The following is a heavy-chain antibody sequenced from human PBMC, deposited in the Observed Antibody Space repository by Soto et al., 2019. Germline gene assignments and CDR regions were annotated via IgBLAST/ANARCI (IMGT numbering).Heavy chain of an antibody. CDR1: GGSISSGGYY. Sequence: SETLSLTCTVSGGSISSGGYYWILIRQHPGKGLEWIGYIYYSGSTYYNPSLKSRVTISVDTSKNQFSLKLSSVTAADTAVYYCARDPETGVFDYWGQGTLVTVSS. CDR2: IYYSGST. CDR3: ARDPETGVFDY. J-gene: IGHJ4*02. D-gene: IGHD7-27*01. V-gene: IGHV4-31*03.